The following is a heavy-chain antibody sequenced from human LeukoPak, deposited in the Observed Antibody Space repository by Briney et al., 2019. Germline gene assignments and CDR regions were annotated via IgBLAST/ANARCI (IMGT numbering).Heavy chain of an antibody. J-gene: IGHJ3*02. CDR3: AGGDAFDI. CDR1: GGSISNGYY. CDR2: IYTSGST. V-gene: IGHV4-4*07. D-gene: IGHD2-15*01. Sequence: SETLSLTCTVSGGSISNGYYWSWIRQPAGKGLEWIGRIYTSGSTNYNPSLKSRVTMSVDTSKNQFSLKLSSVTAADTAVYYCAGGDAFDIWGQGTMVTVSS.